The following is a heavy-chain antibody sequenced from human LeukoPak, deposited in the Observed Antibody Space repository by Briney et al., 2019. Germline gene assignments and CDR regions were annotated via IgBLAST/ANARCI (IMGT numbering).Heavy chain of an antibody. J-gene: IGHJ4*02. CDR1: EFTFSNAW. Sequence: GGSLRLSCAASEFTFSNAWMSWVRQAPGKGLEWVGRIKSKTDGGTTDYAAPVKGRFTISRDDSKNTLYLQMNSLKTEDTAVYYCTTDPVTMVRGLYYWGQGTLVTVSS. CDR2: IKSKTDGGTT. V-gene: IGHV3-15*01. CDR3: TTDPVTMVRGLYY. D-gene: IGHD3-10*01.